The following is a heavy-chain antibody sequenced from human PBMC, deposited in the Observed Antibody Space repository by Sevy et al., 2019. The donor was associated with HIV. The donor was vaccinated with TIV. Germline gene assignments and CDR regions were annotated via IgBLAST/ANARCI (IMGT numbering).Heavy chain of an antibody. CDR2: IRYDGSNK. CDR1: GFTFSSYG. V-gene: IGHV3-30*02. Sequence: GGSLRLSCAASGFTFSSYGMHWVRQAPGKGLEWVAFIRYDGSNKYYADSVKGRFTISRDNSKNTLYLQMNSLRAEDTAVYYCAKDCYDILTGSYTGSCGFDYWGQGTLVTVSS. D-gene: IGHD3-9*01. J-gene: IGHJ4*02. CDR3: AKDCYDILTGSYTGSCGFDY.